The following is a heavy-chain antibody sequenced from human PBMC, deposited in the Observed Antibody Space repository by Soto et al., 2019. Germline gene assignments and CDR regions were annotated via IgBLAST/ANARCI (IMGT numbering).Heavy chain of an antibody. CDR2: ISAHNGNT. CDR1: GYAFTTYG. CDR3: ARGRYGDY. V-gene: IGHV1-18*01. Sequence: QVHLVQSGAEVKKPGASVKVSCKGSGYAFTTYGITWVRQAPGQGLEWMGWISAHNGNTNYAQKRQGRVTVTRDTSTSTASMELRGLRSDDTAVYYCARGRYGDYWGQGARVTVSS. D-gene: IGHD1-1*01. J-gene: IGHJ4*02.